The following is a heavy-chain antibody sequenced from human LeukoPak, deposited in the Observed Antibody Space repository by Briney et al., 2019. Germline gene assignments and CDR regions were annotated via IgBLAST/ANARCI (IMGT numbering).Heavy chain of an antibody. J-gene: IGHJ3*02. CDR1: GGAISRSSYY. CDR2: IYYSGST. D-gene: IGHD2-2*01. V-gene: IGHV4-39*01. Sequence: PSETLSLTCTVSGGAISRSSYYWACIRQPPGKGLECIGSIYYSGSTYYNPSLKSRVTISVDTSKNQFSLKLSSVTAADTAVYYCAKVAEFRCSSTSCSGAGTDAFDIWGQGTMVTVSS. CDR3: AKVAEFRCSSTSCSGAGTDAFDI.